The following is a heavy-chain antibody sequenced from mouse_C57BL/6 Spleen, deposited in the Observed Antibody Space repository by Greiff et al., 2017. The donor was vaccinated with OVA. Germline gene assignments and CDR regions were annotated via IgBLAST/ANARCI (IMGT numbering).Heavy chain of an antibody. D-gene: IGHD2-5*01. CDR2: IRNKANGYTT. Sequence: DVKLVESGGGLVQPGGSLSLSCAASGFTFTDYYMSWVRQPPGKALEWLGFIRNKANGYTTEYSASVKGRFTISRDNSQSILYLQMNALRAEDSATYYCASEGTYYSNYGGAMDYWGQGTSVTVSS. J-gene: IGHJ4*01. V-gene: IGHV7-3*01. CDR1: GFTFTDYY. CDR3: ASEGTYYSNYGGAMDY.